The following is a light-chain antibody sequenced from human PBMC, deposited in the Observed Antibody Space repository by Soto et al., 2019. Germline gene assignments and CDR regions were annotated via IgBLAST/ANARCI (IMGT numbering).Light chain of an antibody. V-gene: IGKV3-15*01. J-gene: IGKJ1*01. Sequence: EIVMTQSPATLSVSPGERATLSCRASQSVSSNLAWYQQKPGQAPRRLLYGASVRATGIPARFSGSGSGTEFTLTISSLQSEDFAVYYCQQYSNWPWTFGQGTTVESK. CDR3: QQYSNWPWT. CDR1: QSVSSN. CDR2: GAS.